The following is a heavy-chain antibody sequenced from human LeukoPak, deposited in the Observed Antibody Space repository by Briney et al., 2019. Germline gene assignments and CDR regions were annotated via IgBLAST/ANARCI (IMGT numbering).Heavy chain of an antibody. V-gene: IGHV1-2*02. J-gene: IGHJ4*02. CDR1: GYTFTGYY. CDR3: ARATAENDH. Sequence: WASVKVSCKASGYTFTGYYLHWVRQAPGQGLEWMGWLNPKTGGTSYAQKFQGRVTMTRDTSISTVNKELSRLTSDDTAVYYCARATAENDHWGQGTLVTVSS. CDR2: LNPKTGGT. D-gene: IGHD1-14*01.